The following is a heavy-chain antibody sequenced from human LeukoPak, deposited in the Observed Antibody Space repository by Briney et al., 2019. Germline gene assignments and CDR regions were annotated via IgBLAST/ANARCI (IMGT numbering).Heavy chain of an antibody. Sequence: GGSLRLSCAASGFTFSSYAMHWVRQAPGKGLEWVAVISYDGSNKYYADSVKGRFTISRDNSKNTLYLQMNSLRAEDTAVYYCAKDIVLWSWGMDVWGQGTTVTVSS. CDR1: GFTFSSYA. CDR3: AKDIVLWSWGMDV. CDR2: ISYDGSNK. V-gene: IGHV3-30-3*01. D-gene: IGHD2/OR15-2a*01. J-gene: IGHJ6*02.